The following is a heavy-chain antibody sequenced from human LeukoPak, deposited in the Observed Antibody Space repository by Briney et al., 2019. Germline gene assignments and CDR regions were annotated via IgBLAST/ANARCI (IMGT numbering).Heavy chain of an antibody. CDR2: ISGSGGST. D-gene: IGHD6-19*01. CDR3: AKTPGIAVAGTPVYWFDP. J-gene: IGHJ5*02. V-gene: IGHV3-23*01. CDR1: GFTFSSYA. Sequence: GGSLRLSCAASGFTFSSYAMSWVREAPGKGLEWVSAISGSGGSTYYADSAKGRFTISRDNSKNTLYLQMNSLRAEDTAVYYCAKTPGIAVAGTPVYWFDPWGQGTLVTVSS.